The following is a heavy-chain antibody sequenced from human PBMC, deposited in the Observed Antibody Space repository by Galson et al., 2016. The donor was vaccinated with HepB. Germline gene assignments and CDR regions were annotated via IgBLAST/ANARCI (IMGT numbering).Heavy chain of an antibody. Sequence: TLSLTCAVFGESFSGYYWSWVRQPPGKGLEWIGHIIYSGNTYYNPSLESRVKMSIDTSKNQFYLKLTSVTAADAAVYYCARERISYGSVGLDYWGQGILVTVSS. D-gene: IGHD5-18*01. CDR3: ARERISYGSVGLDY. CDR2: IIYSGNT. V-gene: IGHV4-34*09. CDR1: GESFSGYY. J-gene: IGHJ4*02.